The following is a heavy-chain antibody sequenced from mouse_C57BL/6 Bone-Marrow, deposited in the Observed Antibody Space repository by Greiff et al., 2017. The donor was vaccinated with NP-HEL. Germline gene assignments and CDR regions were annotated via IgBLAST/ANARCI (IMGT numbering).Heavy chain of an antibody. CDR3: ATYDDDWFAY. V-gene: IGHV5-17*01. Sequence: EVQRVESGGGLVKPGGSLKLSCAASGFTFSDYGMHWVRQAPEKGLEWVAYISSGSSTIYYADTVKGRFTISRDNAKNTLFLQMTSLRSEDTAMYYCATYDDDWFAYWGQGTLVTVSA. J-gene: IGHJ3*01. CDR2: ISSGSSTI. D-gene: IGHD2-4*01. CDR1: GFTFSDYG.